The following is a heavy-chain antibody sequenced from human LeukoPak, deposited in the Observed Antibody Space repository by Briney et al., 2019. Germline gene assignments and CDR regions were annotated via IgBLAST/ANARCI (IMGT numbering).Heavy chain of an antibody. CDR1: GGSISSYY. D-gene: IGHD1-1*01. Sequence: PSETLSLTCTVSGGSISSYYWSWIRQPPGKGLEWIGYIYYSGSTNYNPSLKSRVTISVDTSKNQLSLKLSSVTAADTAVYYCARSTGTNYYYYGMNVWGQGTTVTVSS. J-gene: IGHJ6*02. CDR2: IYYSGST. V-gene: IGHV4-59*01. CDR3: ARSTGTNYYYYGMNV.